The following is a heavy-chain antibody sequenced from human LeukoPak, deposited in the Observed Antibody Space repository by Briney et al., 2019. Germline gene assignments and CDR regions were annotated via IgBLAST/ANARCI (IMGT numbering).Heavy chain of an antibody. D-gene: IGHD3-22*01. CDR1: GFTFSSYG. Sequence: QSGGSLRLSCAASGFTFSSYGMHWVRQAPGKGLEWVAVIWYDGSNKYYADSVKGRFTISRDNSKSTLYLQMNSLRAEDTAVYYCARGAYYYDSSGYWIIDYWGQGTLVTVSS. J-gene: IGHJ4*02. CDR2: IWYDGSNK. V-gene: IGHV3-33*01. CDR3: ARGAYYYDSSGYWIIDY.